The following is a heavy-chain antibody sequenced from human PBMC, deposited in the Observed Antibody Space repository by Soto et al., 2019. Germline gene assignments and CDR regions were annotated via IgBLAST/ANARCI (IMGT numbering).Heavy chain of an antibody. Sequence: EVQLVESGGGLVQPGGSLRLSCAASGFTFSSYAMHWVRQAPGKGQEYVSAISSNGGSTYYANSVKGRFTISRDTSKNTRYLQMGSLRAEDMAVYYCARAGIAARGYYFDYWGQGTLVTVSS. CDR1: GFTFSSYA. CDR2: ISSNGGST. CDR3: ARAGIAARGYYFDY. D-gene: IGHD6-13*01. V-gene: IGHV3-64*01. J-gene: IGHJ4*02.